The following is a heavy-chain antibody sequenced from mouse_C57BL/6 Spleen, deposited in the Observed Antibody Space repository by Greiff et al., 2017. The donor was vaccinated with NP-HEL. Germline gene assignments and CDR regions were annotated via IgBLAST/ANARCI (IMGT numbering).Heavy chain of an antibody. J-gene: IGHJ1*03. CDR1: GYTFTTYP. V-gene: IGHV1-47*01. CDR2: FHPYNDDT. D-gene: IGHD2-1*01. CDR3: ARTGIYYGNYWYFDV. Sequence: VKLMESGAELVKPGASVKMSCKASGYTFTTYPIEWMKQNHGKSLEWIGNFHPYNDDTKYNEKFKGKATLTVEKSSSTVYLELSRLTSDDSAVYYCARTGIYYGNYWYFDVWGTGTTVTVSS.